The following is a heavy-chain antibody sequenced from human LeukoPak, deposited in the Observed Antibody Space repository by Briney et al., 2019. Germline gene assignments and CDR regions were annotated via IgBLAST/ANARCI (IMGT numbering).Heavy chain of an antibody. CDR2: TLRDGNNK. Sequence: GGSLRLSCAASGFTFIKYGMHWVRQAPGKGLEWVALTLRDGNNKYYADSVRGRFTISRDNSKNTLYLQMNSLRAEDTAVYYCTYFGYWGQGTLVTVSS. V-gene: IGHV3-33*01. CDR1: GFTFIKYG. CDR3: TYFGY. J-gene: IGHJ4*02.